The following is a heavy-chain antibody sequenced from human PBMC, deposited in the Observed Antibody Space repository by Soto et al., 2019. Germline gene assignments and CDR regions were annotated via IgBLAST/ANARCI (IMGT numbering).Heavy chain of an antibody. CDR1: GFSLSTTGVA. J-gene: IGHJ4*02. D-gene: IGHD1-26*01. CDR3: AHSFSGIYGYYFDS. CDR2: IYWDDDN. Sequence: QITLKESGPTLVKPTQPLTLTCTFSGFSLSTTGVAVGWIRQPPRKALEWLALIYWDDDNRYSPSLKNRLTGTKDAAKNQVVLTMTNMGPLYTATYYCAHSFSGIYGYYFDSWGQGSLVTVSS. V-gene: IGHV2-5*02.